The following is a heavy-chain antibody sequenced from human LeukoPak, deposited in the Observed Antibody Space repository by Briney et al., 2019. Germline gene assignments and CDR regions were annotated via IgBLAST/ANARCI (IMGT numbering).Heavy chain of an antibody. Sequence: PGGSLRLSCAASGFTFSTYSMNWVRQAPGKGLEWVSYISSSSSTIYYADSVKGRFTISRDNAKNSLYLQMNSLRAEDTAVYYCTRVAAYYYYYMDVWGKGTTVTVSS. CDR1: GFTFSTYS. V-gene: IGHV3-48*01. CDR2: ISSSSSTI. CDR3: TRVAAYYYYYMDV. J-gene: IGHJ6*03.